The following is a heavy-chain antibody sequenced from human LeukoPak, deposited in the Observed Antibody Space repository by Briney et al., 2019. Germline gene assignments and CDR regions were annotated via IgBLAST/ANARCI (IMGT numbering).Heavy chain of an antibody. CDR3: ARVAGDFDSSGYYIFDY. D-gene: IGHD3-22*01. Sequence: ASVKVSCKASGGTFSSYAISWVRQAPGQRLEWMGWINAGNGNTKYSQEFQGRVTITRDTSASTAYMELSSLRSEDMAVYYCARVAGDFDSSGYYIFDYWGQGTLVTVSS. V-gene: IGHV1-3*03. CDR2: INAGNGNT. J-gene: IGHJ4*02. CDR1: GGTFSSYA.